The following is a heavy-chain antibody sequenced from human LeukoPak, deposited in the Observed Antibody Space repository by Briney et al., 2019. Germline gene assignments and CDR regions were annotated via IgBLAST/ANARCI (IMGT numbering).Heavy chain of an antibody. D-gene: IGHD4-17*01. CDR3: ARYPYGDYSNWFDP. CDR2: IYYSGST. CDR1: GGSISSYY. V-gene: IGHV4-59*01. Sequence: SETLSPTCTVSGGSISSYYWSWIRQPPGKGLEWIGYIYYSGSTNYNPSLKSRVTISVDTSKNQFSLKLSSVTAADTAVYYCARYPYGDYSNWFDPWGQGTLVTVSS. J-gene: IGHJ5*02.